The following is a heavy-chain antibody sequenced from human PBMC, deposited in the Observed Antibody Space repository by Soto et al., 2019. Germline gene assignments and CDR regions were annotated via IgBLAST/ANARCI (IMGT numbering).Heavy chain of an antibody. V-gene: IGHV3-21*01. J-gene: IGHJ5*02. D-gene: IGHD4-17*01. Sequence: EVQLVESGGGLVKPGGSLRLSCAASGFTFSSYSMNWVRQAPGKGLEWVSSISSSSSYIYYADSVKGRFTISRDNAKNTLNTQMNSLRAEDTAVYYCAREPQRDTTEEINWFDPWGQGTLVTVSS. CDR3: AREPQRDTTEEINWFDP. CDR2: ISSSSSYI. CDR1: GFTFSSYS.